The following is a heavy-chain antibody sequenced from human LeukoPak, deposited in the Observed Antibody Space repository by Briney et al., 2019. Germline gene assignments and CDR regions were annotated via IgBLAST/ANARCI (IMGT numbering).Heavy chain of an antibody. Sequence: PGGSLRLSCAASGFTFSNAWMNWVRQAPGKGLEWVARLKKKTDGGTTDYAAPVKGRFTISRDDSRNMLYLQMDSLKTEDTAIYYCTTFSYVLAYWGQGTLVTVSS. V-gene: IGHV3-15*01. CDR2: LKKKTDGGTT. CDR1: GFTFSNAW. CDR3: TTFSYVLAY. J-gene: IGHJ4*02. D-gene: IGHD3-16*01.